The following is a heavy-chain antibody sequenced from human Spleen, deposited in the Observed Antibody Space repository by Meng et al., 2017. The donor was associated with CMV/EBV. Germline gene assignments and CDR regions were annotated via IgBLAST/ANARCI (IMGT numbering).Heavy chain of an antibody. CDR1: GFTFSDCY. J-gene: IGHJ6*02. CDR2: ISSSAKTI. D-gene: IGHD3-22*01. V-gene: IGHV3-11*04. CDR3: ARGDDSFGYHDPHYYYYGMDV. Sequence: GESLKISCAASGFTFSDCYMSWIRQAPGKGLEWVSYISSSAKTIYYADSVKGRFTISRDSAKNSLYLQMNSLRAEDTAVYYCARGDDSFGYHDPHYYYYGMDVWGQGTTVTVSS.